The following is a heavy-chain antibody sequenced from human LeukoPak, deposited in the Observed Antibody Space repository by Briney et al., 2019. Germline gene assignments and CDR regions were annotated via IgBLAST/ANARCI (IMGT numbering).Heavy chain of an antibody. CDR1: GYSFTSYW. D-gene: IGHD6-13*01. CDR2: IYPGDSDT. J-gene: IGHJ6*03. CDR3: ARQMVGSSWTTGFYYYYYYMDV. Sequence: GESLKISCKGSGYSFTSYWIGWVRQMPGKGLEWMGIIYPGDSDTRYSPSFQGQVTISADKSISTAYLQWSSLKASGTAMYYCARQMVGSSWTTGFYYYYYYMDVWGKGTTVTISS. V-gene: IGHV5-51*01.